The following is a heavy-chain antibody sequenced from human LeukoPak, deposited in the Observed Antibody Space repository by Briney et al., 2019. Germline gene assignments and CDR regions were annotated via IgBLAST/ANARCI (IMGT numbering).Heavy chain of an antibody. D-gene: IGHD3-22*01. J-gene: IGHJ4*02. V-gene: IGHV4-39*07. CDR3: AREGSSGYLGY. Sequence: SETLSLTCTVSGGSISSSSYSWAWVRQPPGKGLEWIGSIYYSGSTYYNPSLKSRVTISVDTSKNQFSLKLTSLTAADTAVYYCAREGSSGYLGYWGQGTLVTVSS. CDR2: IYYSGST. CDR1: GGSISSSSYS.